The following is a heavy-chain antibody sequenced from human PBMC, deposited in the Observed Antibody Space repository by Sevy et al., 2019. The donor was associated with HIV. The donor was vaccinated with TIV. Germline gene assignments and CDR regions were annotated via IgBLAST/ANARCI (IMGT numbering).Heavy chain of an antibody. CDR3: ASGGWCFPYYYYGMDV. J-gene: IGHJ6*02. D-gene: IGHD2-21*01. CDR1: GGSISSYY. CDR2: IYTSGST. V-gene: IGHV4-4*07. Sequence: SETLSLTCTVSGGSISSYYWSWIRQPAGKGLEWIGRIYTSGSTNYNPSLKSRVTMSVDTSKNQFSLKLSSVTAADTAVYYCASGGWCFPYYYYGMDVWGQGTTVTVSS.